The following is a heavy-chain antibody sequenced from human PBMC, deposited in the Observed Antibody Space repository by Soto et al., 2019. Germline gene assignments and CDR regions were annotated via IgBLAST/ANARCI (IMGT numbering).Heavy chain of an antibody. CDR3: ARGIVHGWFGELLANYYSYGMDV. CDR1: GFTFSSYW. V-gene: IGHV3-7*03. Sequence: PGGSLRLSCAASGFTFSSYWMSWVRQAPGKGLEWVANIKQDGSEKYYVDSVKGRFTISRDNAKNSLYLQMNSLRAEDTAVYYCARGIVHGWFGELLANYYSYGMDVWGQGTTVTVSS. CDR2: IKQDGSEK. D-gene: IGHD3-10*01. J-gene: IGHJ6*02.